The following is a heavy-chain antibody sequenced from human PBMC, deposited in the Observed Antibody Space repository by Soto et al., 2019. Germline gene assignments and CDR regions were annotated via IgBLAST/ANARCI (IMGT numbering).Heavy chain of an antibody. CDR2: INPSGGST. Sequence: ASVKVSCKASGYTFTSYYMHWVRQAPGQGLEWMGIINPSGGSTSYAQKFQGRVTMTRDTSTSTVYMELSSLRSEDTAVYYCARDVPPADTAMVSSDYWGQGTLVTVSS. CDR3: ARDVPPADTAMVSSDY. V-gene: IGHV1-46*01. CDR1: GYTFTSYY. J-gene: IGHJ4*02. D-gene: IGHD5-18*01.